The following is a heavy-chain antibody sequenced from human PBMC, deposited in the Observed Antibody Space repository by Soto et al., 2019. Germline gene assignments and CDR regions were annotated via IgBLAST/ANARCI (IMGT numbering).Heavy chain of an antibody. CDR3: AGTQAYYYDSSGYYLDAFDI. CDR2: IIPIFGTA. V-gene: IGHV1-69*13. CDR1: GGTFISYA. J-gene: IGHJ3*02. Sequence: SVKVSCKASGGTFISYAISWVRQAPGQGLEWMGGIIPIFGTANYAQKFQGRVTITADESTSTAYMELSSLRSEDTAVYYCAGTQAYYYDSSGYYLDAFDIWGQGTMVTVSS. D-gene: IGHD3-22*01.